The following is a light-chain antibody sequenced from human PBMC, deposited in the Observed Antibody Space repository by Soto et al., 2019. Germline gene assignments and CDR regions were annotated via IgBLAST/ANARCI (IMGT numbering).Light chain of an antibody. J-gene: IGKJ3*01. V-gene: IGKV3-15*01. CDR2: GAS. Sequence: EIVMTQSPATLSVSPGERATLSCRASQSVSSNLAWYQQKPGQAPRLLIYGASSRATGIPARFSGSGSGTEFTLTISSLQSEDFATYYCQQSYSTLGTFGPGTKVDMK. CDR3: QQSYSTLGT. CDR1: QSVSSN.